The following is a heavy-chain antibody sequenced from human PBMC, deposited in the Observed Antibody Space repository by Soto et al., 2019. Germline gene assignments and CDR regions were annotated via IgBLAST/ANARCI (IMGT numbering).Heavy chain of an antibody. CDR2: IYYSGST. J-gene: IGHJ6*03. V-gene: IGHV4-39*01. CDR1: GGSISSSSCY. Sequence: LETLFVTWTVSGGSISSSSCYWGWIRQPPGKGLEWIGSIYYSGSTYYNPSLKSRVTISVDTSKNQFSLKLSSVTAADTAVYYCARTVTTFYYYYMDVWGKGTTVTVSS. D-gene: IGHD4-17*01. CDR3: ARTVTTFYYYYMDV.